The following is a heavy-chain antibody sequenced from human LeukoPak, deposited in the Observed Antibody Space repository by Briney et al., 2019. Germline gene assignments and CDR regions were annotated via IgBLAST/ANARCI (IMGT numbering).Heavy chain of an antibody. Sequence: GGSLRLSCAASGFTFSSYAMHWVRQAPGKGLEYVSAISSNGGSTYYANSVKGRFTISRDNSKNTLYLQMGSLRAEDMAVYYCARAESGGSYHYWGQGTLVTVSS. CDR1: GFTFSSYA. CDR3: ARAESGGSYHY. D-gene: IGHD1-26*01. J-gene: IGHJ4*02. V-gene: IGHV3-64*01. CDR2: ISSNGGST.